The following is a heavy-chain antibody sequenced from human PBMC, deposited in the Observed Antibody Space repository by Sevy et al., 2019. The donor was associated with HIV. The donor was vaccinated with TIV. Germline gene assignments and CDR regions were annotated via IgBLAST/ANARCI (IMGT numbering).Heavy chain of an antibody. Sequence: SETLSLTCTVSGGSISAYYWSWIRQPPGEGLEWIGYIYYSGSTNYYPSLKGRVTISLDTTKNQFSLNLNSVTAADTAVYYCARGRKHWRTGYWGQGTLVTVSS. CDR2: IYYSGST. CDR3: ARGRKHWRTGY. V-gene: IGHV4-59*01. J-gene: IGHJ4*02. CDR1: GGSISAYY. D-gene: IGHD1-1*01.